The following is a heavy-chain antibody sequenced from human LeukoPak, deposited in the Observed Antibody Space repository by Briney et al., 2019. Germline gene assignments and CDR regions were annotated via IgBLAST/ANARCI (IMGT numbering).Heavy chain of an antibody. Sequence: GRSLRLSCAASGVTFSSYGMHWVRQAPGKGLECVGVIWSDGSNKYYADSVKGRFTISRDNSEKTLYLQMNSLRAEDTAVYYCARAAGRSFRGLHLNFDCWGQGTLVTVSS. CDR1: GVTFSSYG. V-gene: IGHV3-33*01. CDR3: ARAAGRSFRGLHLNFDC. J-gene: IGHJ4*02. CDR2: IWSDGSNK. D-gene: IGHD2-15*01.